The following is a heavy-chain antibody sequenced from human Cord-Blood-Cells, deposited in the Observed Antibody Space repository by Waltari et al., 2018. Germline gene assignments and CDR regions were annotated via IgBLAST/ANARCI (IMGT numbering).Heavy chain of an antibody. D-gene: IGHD1-1*01. J-gene: IGHJ2*01. V-gene: IGHV1-69*01. CDR1: GGTFSSYA. CDR2: MIPIFDTA. CDR3: ARTPPPTTLRHPYWYVDL. Sequence: QVQLVQSGAEVKKPGSSVKVSCKAAGGTFSSYAISWVRQDPGQGLEWMGAMIPIFDTANYAQTVQGRVAITADESTTTAYVELSSLRSEDMAVYYFARTPPPTTLRHPYWYVDLWGRVTLVTVSS.